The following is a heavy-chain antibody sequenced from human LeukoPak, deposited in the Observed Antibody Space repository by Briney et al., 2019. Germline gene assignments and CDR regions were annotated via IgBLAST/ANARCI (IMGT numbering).Heavy chain of an antibody. CDR3: ARGGDSSGLRFDY. V-gene: IGHV4-59*12. CDR2: IYHSGST. J-gene: IGHJ4*02. CDR1: GGSISSYY. Sequence: PSETLSLTCTVSGGSISSYYWSWIRQPPGKGLEWIGYIYHSGSTYYNPSLKSRVTISVDRSKNQFSLKLSSVTAADTAVYYCARGGDSSGLRFDYWGQGTLVTVSS. D-gene: IGHD3-22*01.